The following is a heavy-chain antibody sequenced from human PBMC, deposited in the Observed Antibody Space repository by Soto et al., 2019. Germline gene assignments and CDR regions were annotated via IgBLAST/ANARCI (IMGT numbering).Heavy chain of an antibody. V-gene: IGHV1-18*01. J-gene: IGHJ5*02. Sequence: SVKVSCKASGYTFTSYGISWVRQAPGQGLEWMGWISAYNGNTNYAQKLQGRVTMTTDTSTSTAYMELRSLRSDDTAVYYCARHMVRGVIRANWFDPWGQGTLVTVSS. CDR3: ARHMVRGVIRANWFDP. CDR1: GYTFTSYG. CDR2: ISAYNGNT. D-gene: IGHD3-10*01.